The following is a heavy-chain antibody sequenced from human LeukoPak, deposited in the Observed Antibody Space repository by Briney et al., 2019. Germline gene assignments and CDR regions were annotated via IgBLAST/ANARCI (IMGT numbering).Heavy chain of an antibody. V-gene: IGHV3-23*01. D-gene: IGHD6-13*01. J-gene: IGHJ4*02. CDR1: GFTFSSSA. CDR2: ISNNGGYT. Sequence: GGSLRLSCAASGFTFSSSAMSWVRQAPGKGLEWVSAISNNGGYTYYADSVQGRFTISRDNSKNTLYLQMNSLRAEDTAVYYCAKDAVNSSWRRRPDYWGQGTLVTVSS. CDR3: AKDAVNSSWRRRPDY.